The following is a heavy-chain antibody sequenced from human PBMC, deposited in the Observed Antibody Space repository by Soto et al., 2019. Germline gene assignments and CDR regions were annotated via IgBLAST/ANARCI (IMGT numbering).Heavy chain of an antibody. J-gene: IGHJ4*02. D-gene: IGHD6-13*01. V-gene: IGHV3-33*01. CDR3: ARDVEAAAAGPFDY. Sequence: QVQLMESGGGVVQPGRSLRLSCAASGSTFSSYGMHWVRQAPGKGLEWVAVIWYDGSNKYYADSVKGRFTISRDNSKNTLYLQMNSLRAEDTAVYYCARDVEAAAAGPFDYWGQGTLVTVSS. CDR1: GSTFSSYG. CDR2: IWYDGSNK.